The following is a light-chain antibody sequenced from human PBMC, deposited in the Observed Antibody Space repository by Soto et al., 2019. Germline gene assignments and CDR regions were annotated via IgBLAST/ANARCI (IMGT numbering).Light chain of an antibody. V-gene: IGKV3-20*01. CDR3: QQYGSSAPIT. Sequence: EIVMTQSPATLSVSPGERATLSCMASQSVSSANFAWYQQKPGQAPRLLIYGASIRATGIPDRFSGSGSETDFTLTISRLEPEDFALYYCQQYGSSAPITFGQGTRLEIK. J-gene: IGKJ5*01. CDR1: QSVSSAN. CDR2: GAS.